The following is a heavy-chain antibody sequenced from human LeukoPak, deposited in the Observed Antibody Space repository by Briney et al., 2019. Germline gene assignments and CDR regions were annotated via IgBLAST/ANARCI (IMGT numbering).Heavy chain of an antibody. CDR1: GGTSSSYA. CDR3: ARGQWLQWTWFDP. CDR2: IIPIFGTA. J-gene: IGHJ5*02. V-gene: IGHV1-69*13. D-gene: IGHD5-24*01. Sequence: ASVKVSCKASGGTSSSYAISWVRQAPGQGLEWMGGIIPIFGTANYAQKFQGRVTITADESTSTAYMELSSLRSEDTAVYYCARGQWLQWTWFDPWGQGTLVTVSS.